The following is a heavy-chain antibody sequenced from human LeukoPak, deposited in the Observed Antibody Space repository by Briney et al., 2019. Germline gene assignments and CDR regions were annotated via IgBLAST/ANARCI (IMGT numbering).Heavy chain of an antibody. CDR2: IYYSGST. J-gene: IGHJ1*01. V-gene: IGHV4-59*01. CDR3: ARWARGVTAATEYFQH. CDR1: GGSISSYY. D-gene: IGHD2-21*02. Sequence: SETLSLTCTVSGGSISSYYWSWIRQPPGKGLEWIGYIYYSGSTNYNPSLKSRVTISVDTSKNQFSLKLGSVTAADTAVYYCARWARGVTAATEYFQHWGQGTLVTVSS.